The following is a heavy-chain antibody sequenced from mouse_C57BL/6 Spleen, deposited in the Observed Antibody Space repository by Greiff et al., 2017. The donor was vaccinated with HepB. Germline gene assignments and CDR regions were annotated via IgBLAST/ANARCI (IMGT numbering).Heavy chain of an antibody. CDR2: ISSGSSTI. J-gene: IGHJ3*01. D-gene: IGHD2-4*01. CDR3: ARTYYDYAFAY. V-gene: IGHV5-17*01. Sequence: EVHLVESGGGLVKPGGSLKLSCAASGFTFSDYGMHWVRQAPEKGLEWVAYISSGSSTIYYADTVKGRFTISRDNAKNTLFLQMTSLRSEDTAMYYCARTYYDYAFAYWGQGTLVTVSA. CDR1: GFTFSDYG.